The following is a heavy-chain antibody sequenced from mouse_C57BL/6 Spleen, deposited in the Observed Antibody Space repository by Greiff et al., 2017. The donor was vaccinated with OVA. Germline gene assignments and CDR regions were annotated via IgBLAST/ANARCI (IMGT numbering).Heavy chain of an antibody. Sequence: EVQLQQSGAELVRPGASVKLSCTASGFNIKDDYMHWVKQRPEQGLEWIGWIDPENGDTEYASKFQGKATITADTSSNTAYLQLSSLTSEDTAVYYCTTSDGYDGFDYWGQGTTLTVSS. V-gene: IGHV14-4*01. CDR3: TTSDGYDGFDY. CDR1: GFNIKDDY. D-gene: IGHD2-2*01. J-gene: IGHJ2*01. CDR2: IDPENGDT.